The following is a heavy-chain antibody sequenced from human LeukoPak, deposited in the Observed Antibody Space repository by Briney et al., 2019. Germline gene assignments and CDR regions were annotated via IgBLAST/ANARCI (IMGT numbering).Heavy chain of an antibody. V-gene: IGHV3-33*06. J-gene: IGHJ4*02. CDR2: TWYDGSNK. D-gene: IGHD1-26*01. CDR1: GFTFSSYG. Sequence: GESLRLSCAASGFTFSSYGMHWVRQAPGKGLEWVAVTWYDGSNKYYADSVKGRFTISRDNSKNTLYLQMNSLRAEDTAVYYCEKDLSGGSPEWAQGTLVTVSS. CDR3: EKDLSGGSPE.